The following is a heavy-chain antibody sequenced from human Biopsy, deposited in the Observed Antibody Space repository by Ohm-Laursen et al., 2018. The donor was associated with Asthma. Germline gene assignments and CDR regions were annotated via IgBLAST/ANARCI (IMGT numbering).Heavy chain of an antibody. D-gene: IGHD3-9*01. CDR1: GGTFSSYA. V-gene: IGHV1-69*13. CDR2: IIPIFGTA. Sequence: SVKVSCKASGGTFSSYAISWVRQAPGQGLEWMGGIIPIFGTANYAQKFQGRVTITADESTSTAYMELSSLRSEDTAVYYCARTYYDFLTGQVNDAFAIWGQGTMVTVSS. CDR3: ARTYYDFLTGQVNDAFAI. J-gene: IGHJ3*02.